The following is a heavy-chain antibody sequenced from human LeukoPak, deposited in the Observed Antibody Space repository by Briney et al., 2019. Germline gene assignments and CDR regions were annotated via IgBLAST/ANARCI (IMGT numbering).Heavy chain of an antibody. V-gene: IGHV4-31*03. CDR3: ARDPFEVCSGGSCYPFGMDV. CDR1: GGSISSGGYY. CDR2: IYYSGST. Sequence: SETLSLTCTVSGGSISSGGYYWSWIRQHPGKGLEWIGYIYYSGSTYYNPSLKSRVTISVDTSKNRFSLKLSSVTAADTAVYYCARDPFEVCSGGSCYPFGMDVWGQGTTVTVSS. D-gene: IGHD2-15*01. J-gene: IGHJ6*02.